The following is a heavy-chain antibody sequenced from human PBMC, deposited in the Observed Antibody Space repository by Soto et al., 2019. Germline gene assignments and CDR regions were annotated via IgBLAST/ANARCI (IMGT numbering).Heavy chain of an antibody. CDR3: ATSRHCSTPICSAFDI. V-gene: IGHV1-69*12. D-gene: IGHD2-15*01. J-gene: IGHJ3*02. CDR2: IIPIFATA. Sequence: QVQLVQSGAEMKKPGSSMKVSCKASGGTFSIYAINWVRQAPGQGLEWMGGIIPIFATANYAQKFQGRVTIIADESTTTSYMELSSLRSADTAVYYCATSRHCSTPICSAFDIWGQGTMVNVSS. CDR1: GGTFSIYA.